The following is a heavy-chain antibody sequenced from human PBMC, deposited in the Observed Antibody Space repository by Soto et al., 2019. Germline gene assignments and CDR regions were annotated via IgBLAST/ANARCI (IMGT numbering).Heavy chain of an antibody. Sequence: EVQLVESGGGLVQPGRSLRLSCAASGFTFDDYAMHWVRQAPGKGLEWVSGISWNSGSIGYADSVKGRFTISRDNAKNSLYLQMNSLRAEDTALYYCAKAPIAAAGYFDYWGQGTLVTVSS. CDR2: ISWNSGSI. CDR3: AKAPIAAAGYFDY. D-gene: IGHD6-13*01. V-gene: IGHV3-9*01. J-gene: IGHJ4*02. CDR1: GFTFDDYA.